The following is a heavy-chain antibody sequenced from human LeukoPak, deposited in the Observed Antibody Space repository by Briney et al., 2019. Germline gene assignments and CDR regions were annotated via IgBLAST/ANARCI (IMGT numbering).Heavy chain of an antibody. CDR3: ARDRGPRTGFMVREAYDY. CDR1: GFTFSDYW. D-gene: IGHD3-10*01. Sequence: GGPLRLSCEASGFTFSDYWIHWVRQAPGKGLVWVSRINTDGSITNYADSVKGRFSISRDNAKNTLYLQMSSLRAEDTAVYYCARDRGPRTGFMVREAYDYWGQGTLVTVSS. V-gene: IGHV3-74*01. J-gene: IGHJ4*02. CDR2: INTDGSIT.